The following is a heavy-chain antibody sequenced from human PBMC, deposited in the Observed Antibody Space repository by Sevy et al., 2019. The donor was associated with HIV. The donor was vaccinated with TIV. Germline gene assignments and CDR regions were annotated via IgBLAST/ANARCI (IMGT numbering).Heavy chain of an antibody. CDR1: GFTFSDYY. CDR2: ISRSGSTI. D-gene: IGHD3-22*01. V-gene: IGHV3-11*01. CDR3: ARENTMIEEPGWFDP. J-gene: IGHJ5*02. Sequence: GSLRLSCAASGFTFSDYYMSWIRQAPGKGLEWVSYISRSGSTINYADSVKGRFTISRDNAKNSLYLQINSLRAEDTAVYYCARENTMIEEPGWFDPWGQGTLVTV.